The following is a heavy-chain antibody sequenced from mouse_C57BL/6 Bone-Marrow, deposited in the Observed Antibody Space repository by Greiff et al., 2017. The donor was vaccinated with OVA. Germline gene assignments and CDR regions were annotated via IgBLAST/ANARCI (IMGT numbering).Heavy chain of an antibody. Sequence: EVQLVESGGGLVKPGGSLKLSCAASGFTFSSYAMSWVRQTPEKRLEWVATISDGGSYTYYPDNVKGRFTISRDNAKNNLYLQMSHLKSEDTAMYYCARFPDGSFAYWGQGTLVTVSA. D-gene: IGHD2-3*01. CDR3: ARFPDGSFAY. J-gene: IGHJ3*01. CDR1: GFTFSSYA. CDR2: ISDGGSYT. V-gene: IGHV5-4*01.